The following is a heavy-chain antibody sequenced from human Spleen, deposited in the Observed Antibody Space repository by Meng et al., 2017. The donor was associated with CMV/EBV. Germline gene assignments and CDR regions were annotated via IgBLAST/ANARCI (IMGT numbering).Heavy chain of an antibody. CDR1: RYTFTGYY. J-gene: IGHJ4*02. Sequence: ASVKVSCKASRYTFTGYYMHWVRQAPGQGLEWMGWINPNSGATNFAQKFQGRVTMTRDTSISTAYMELRRLTSDDTAVYYCARATENFVVEPPAILFDYWGQGTLVTVSS. D-gene: IGHD2-2*02. V-gene: IGHV1-2*02. CDR3: ARATENFVVEPPAILFDY. CDR2: INPNSGAT.